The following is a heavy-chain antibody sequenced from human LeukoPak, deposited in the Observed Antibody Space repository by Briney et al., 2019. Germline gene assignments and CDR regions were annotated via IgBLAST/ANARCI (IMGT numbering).Heavy chain of an antibody. Sequence: PSETLSLTCSVSDYSISSGYYWGWIRQPPGKGLEWIGYIYYSGSTNYNPSLKSRVTISVDTSKNQFSLKLSSVTAADTAVYYCAREGLPYYFDYWGQGTLVTVSS. J-gene: IGHJ4*02. CDR3: AREGLPYYFDY. D-gene: IGHD5-12*01. CDR2: IYYSGST. V-gene: IGHV4-38-2*02. CDR1: DYSISSGYY.